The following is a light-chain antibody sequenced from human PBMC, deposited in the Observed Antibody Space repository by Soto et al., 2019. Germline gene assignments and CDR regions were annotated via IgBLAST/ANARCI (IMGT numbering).Light chain of an antibody. J-gene: IGKJ1*01. Sequence: EIVLTQSPATXSXXXXXXAXXXXGXSQSVSSSYLAWYQQKPGLAPRLLIYDASSRATGIPDRFSGSGSGTDFTLTISRLEPEDFAVYYCQQYGSSPWTFGQGTKVDI. CDR3: QQYGSSPWT. CDR1: QSVSSSY. V-gene: IGKV3D-20*01. CDR2: DAS.